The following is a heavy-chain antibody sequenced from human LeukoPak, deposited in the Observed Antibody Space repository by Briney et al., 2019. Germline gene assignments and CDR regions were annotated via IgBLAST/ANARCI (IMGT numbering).Heavy chain of an antibody. Sequence: GGSLRLSCAASGFTFSSYAMSWVRQAPGKGLEWVSAISGSGGSTYYADSVKGRFTISRDNAKNSLYLQMNSLRAEDTAVYYCARYIVTTDQAFDYWGQGTLVTVSS. D-gene: IGHD5-12*01. CDR2: ISGSGGST. CDR1: GFTFSSYA. V-gene: IGHV3-23*01. CDR3: ARYIVTTDQAFDY. J-gene: IGHJ4*02.